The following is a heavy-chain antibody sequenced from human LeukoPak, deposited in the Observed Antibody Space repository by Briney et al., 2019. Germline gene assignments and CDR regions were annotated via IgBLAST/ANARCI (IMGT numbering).Heavy chain of an antibody. CDR3: AKEETTVATPGIDY. CDR2: ISGSGGTT. V-gene: IGHV3-23*01. Sequence: GGSLRLSCAASGFTFSSYGMHWVRQAPGKGLEWVSAISGSGGTTYYADCVKGRFTISRDNSKNTLYLQMISLRAEDTAVYYCAKEETTVATPGIDYWGQGTLVTVSS. CDR1: GFTFSSYG. D-gene: IGHD4-23*01. J-gene: IGHJ4*02.